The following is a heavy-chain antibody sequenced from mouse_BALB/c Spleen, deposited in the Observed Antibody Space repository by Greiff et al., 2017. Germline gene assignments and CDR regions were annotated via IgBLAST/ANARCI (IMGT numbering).Heavy chain of an antibody. CDR3: ARRYDAMDY. V-gene: IGHV3-2*02. CDR1: GYSITSDYA. Sequence: EVMLVESGPGLVKPSQSLSLTCTVTGYSITSDYAWNWIRQFPGNKLEWMGYISYSGSTSYNPSLKSRISITRDTSKNQFFLQLNSVTTEDTATYYCARRYDAMDYWGQGTSVTVSS. CDR2: ISYSGST. D-gene: IGHD2-10*02. J-gene: IGHJ4*01.